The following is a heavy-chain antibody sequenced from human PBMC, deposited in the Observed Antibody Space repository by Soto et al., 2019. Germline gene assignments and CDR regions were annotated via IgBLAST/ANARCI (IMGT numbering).Heavy chain of an antibody. CDR2: IYYSGST. V-gene: IGHV4-31*03. D-gene: IGHD3-22*01. CDR1: DGSISSGGYY. Sequence: QVQLQESGPGLVKPSQTLSLTCTVSDGSISSGGYYWSWIRQHPGKSLEWIGYIYYSGSTYYNPSIKSRVTISVDTSKPQFSLKLSSVTAADTAVYYWASRIDYDSSGSYFDYWGQGTLGTVSS. CDR3: ASRIDYDSSGSYFDY. J-gene: IGHJ4*02.